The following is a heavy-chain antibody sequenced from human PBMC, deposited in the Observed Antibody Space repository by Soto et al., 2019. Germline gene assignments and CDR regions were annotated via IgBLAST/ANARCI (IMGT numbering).Heavy chain of an antibody. CDR1: GGTFSSYP. Sequence: QVHLVQSGAEVKKPGSSVKVSCTASGGTFSSYPLSWVRQAPGQGLEWMGGIIPIFGTTKYAQKFQGRVTIIADESTTTDYMELSSLRSEDTAVYYCAMIDYSSGSDYWGQGTLVTVSS. J-gene: IGHJ4*02. CDR2: IIPIFGTT. D-gene: IGHD6-19*01. CDR3: AMIDYSSGSDY. V-gene: IGHV1-69*01.